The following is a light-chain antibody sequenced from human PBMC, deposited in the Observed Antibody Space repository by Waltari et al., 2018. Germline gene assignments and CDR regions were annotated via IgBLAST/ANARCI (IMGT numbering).Light chain of an antibody. J-gene: IGKJ4*01. V-gene: IGKV3-11*01. CDR2: DAS. CDR1: QSLSYF. CDR3: QQRAHWPLT. Sequence: DTVLTQSPVTLAFSPGETATLSCRASQSLSYFLAWYQQKPGQSPRLLIYDASHRATGSPARFSGTGSGTDFTLTIDHLEPDDFAVYYCQQRAHWPLTFGGGTKVEV.